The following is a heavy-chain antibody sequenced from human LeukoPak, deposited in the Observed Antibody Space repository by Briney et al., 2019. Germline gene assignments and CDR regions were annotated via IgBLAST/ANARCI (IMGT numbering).Heavy chain of an antibody. CDR3: ARDSTIGLAYYDFWSGYYTSEQFDP. CDR2: IYYSGST. V-gene: IGHV4-39*07. J-gene: IGHJ5*02. CDR1: GGSISSSSYY. D-gene: IGHD3-3*01. Sequence: SETLSLTCTVSGGSISSSSYYWGWIRQPPGKGLEWIGSIYYSGSTYYNPSLKSRVTISVDTSKNQFSLKLSSVTAADTAVYYCARDSTIGLAYYDFWSGYYTSEQFDPWGQGTLVTVSS.